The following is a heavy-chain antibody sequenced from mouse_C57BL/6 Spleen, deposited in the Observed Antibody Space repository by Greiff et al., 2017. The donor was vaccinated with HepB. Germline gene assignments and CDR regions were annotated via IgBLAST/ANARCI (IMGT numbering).Heavy chain of an antibody. V-gene: IGHV5-17*01. CDR1: GFTFSDYG. CDR2: ISSGSSTI. CDR3: AKGSDGYDAYAMDY. Sequence: DVQLQESGGGLVKPGGSLKLSCAASGFTFSDYGMHWVRQAPEKGLEWVAYISSGSSTIYYADTVKGRFTISRDKAKNTLFLQMTSLRSEDTAMYYCAKGSDGYDAYAMDYWGQGTSVTVSS. D-gene: IGHD2-2*01. J-gene: IGHJ4*01.